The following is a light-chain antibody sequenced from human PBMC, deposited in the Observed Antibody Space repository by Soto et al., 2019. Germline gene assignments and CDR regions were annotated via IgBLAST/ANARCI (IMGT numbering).Light chain of an antibody. Sequence: EIVLAQSPGTLSLSPGERATLSCRASQSVHSNFLAWYQHKPGQAPRLLIYGASSRATGIPDRFSGSVSGRDFTLTISRLEPEDFAVYYCQQYGSSPRTFGQGTKVDIK. CDR1: QSVHSNF. V-gene: IGKV3-20*01. J-gene: IGKJ1*01. CDR2: GAS. CDR3: QQYGSSPRT.